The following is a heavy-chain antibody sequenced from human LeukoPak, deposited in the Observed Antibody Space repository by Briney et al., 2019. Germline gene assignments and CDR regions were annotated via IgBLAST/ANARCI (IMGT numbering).Heavy chain of an antibody. Sequence: PSETLSLTCTVSGGSISSSSYYWGWIRQPPGKGLEWIGSIYYSGSTYYNPSLKSRVTISVDTSKNQFSLKLSSVTAADTAVYYCARDPTTVVTLPYYFDFWGQGTLVTVSA. D-gene: IGHD4-23*01. J-gene: IGHJ4*02. CDR3: ARDPTTVVTLPYYFDF. CDR2: IYYSGST. CDR1: GGSISSSSYY. V-gene: IGHV4-39*02.